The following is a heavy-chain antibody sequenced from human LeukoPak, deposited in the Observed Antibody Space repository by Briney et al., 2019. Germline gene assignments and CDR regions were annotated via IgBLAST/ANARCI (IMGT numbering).Heavy chain of an antibody. CDR3: AGGDTYSSGWYPFDY. CDR2: IWYDGSNK. V-gene: IGHV3-33*01. J-gene: IGHJ4*02. CDR1: GFTFSSYG. D-gene: IGHD6-19*01. Sequence: GGSLRLSCAASGFTFSSYGMHWVRQAPGKGLEWVAVIWYDGSNKYYADSVKGRFTISRDNSKNTLYLQMNSLRAEDTAVYYCAGGDTYSSGWYPFDYWGQGTLVTVSS.